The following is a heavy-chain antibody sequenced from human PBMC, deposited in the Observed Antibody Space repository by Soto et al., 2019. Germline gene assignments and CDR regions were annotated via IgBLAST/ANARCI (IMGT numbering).Heavy chain of an antibody. D-gene: IGHD2-2*01. Sequence: GGSLRLSCAASGFTFSSYAMSWVRQAPGKGLEWVSAISGSGGSTYYADSVKGRFTISRDNSKNTLYLQMNSLRAEDTAVYYCAIYCSSTSCYARGAFDTWGQGTMVTVSS. CDR2: ISGSGGST. CDR3: AIYCSSTSCYARGAFDT. J-gene: IGHJ3*02. V-gene: IGHV3-23*01. CDR1: GFTFSSYA.